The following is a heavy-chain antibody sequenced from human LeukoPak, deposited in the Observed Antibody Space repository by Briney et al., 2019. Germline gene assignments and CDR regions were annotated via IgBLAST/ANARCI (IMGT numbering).Heavy chain of an antibody. V-gene: IGHV3-23*01. D-gene: IGHD3-10*01. Sequence: GGSLRLSCAASGFTFSSYAMSWVRQAPGKGLEWVSAISGSGGSTYYADSVKGRFTISRDNSKNTLYLQMNSLRAEDTAVYYCAKDRRVLLWFGELFDWGQGTLVTVSS. J-gene: IGHJ4*02. CDR3: AKDRRVLLWFGELFD. CDR2: ISGSGGST. CDR1: GFTFSSYA.